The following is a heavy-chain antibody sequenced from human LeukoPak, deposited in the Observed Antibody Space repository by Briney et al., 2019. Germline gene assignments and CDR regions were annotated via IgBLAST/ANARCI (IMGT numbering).Heavy chain of an antibody. CDR2: INPNSGGT. Sequence: ASVKVSCKASGYTFTGYYMHWVRQAPGQGLEWMGWINPNSGGTNYAQKFQGRVTMTRDTSISTAYMELRSLRSDDTAVYYCARDTRLGYCSSTSCYAYSYGMDVWGQGTTVTVSS. CDR1: GYTFTGYY. CDR3: ARDTRLGYCSSTSCYAYSYGMDV. J-gene: IGHJ6*02. V-gene: IGHV1-2*02. D-gene: IGHD2-2*01.